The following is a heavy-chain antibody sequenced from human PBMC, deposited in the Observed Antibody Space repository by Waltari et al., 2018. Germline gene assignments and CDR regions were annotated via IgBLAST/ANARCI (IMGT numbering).Heavy chain of an antibody. V-gene: IGHV4-38-2*01. CDR2: IYHSGST. D-gene: IGHD2-15*01. Sequence: QVQLQESGPGLVKPSETLSLTCAVSGYSISSGYYWGWIRQPPGKGLEWIGRIYHSGSTYHTPSLKSRVTIAVDTSKNQFSLKLSSVTAADTAVYYCAGSYCSGGSCYSSVDYWGQGTLVTVSS. CDR1: GYSISSGYY. CDR3: AGSYCSGGSCYSSVDY. J-gene: IGHJ4*02.